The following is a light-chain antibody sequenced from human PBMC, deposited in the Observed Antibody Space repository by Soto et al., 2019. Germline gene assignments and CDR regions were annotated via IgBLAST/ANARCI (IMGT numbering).Light chain of an antibody. CDR3: HQYGSSPLT. CDR1: QALSSSS. CDR2: GAS. J-gene: IGKJ4*01. V-gene: IGKV3-20*01. Sequence: EILLTQSPGTLSLSPGESGTLSCRAGQALSSSSLAWYQQKPGQAPRLLIYGASTRASGIPDRFSGGGSGTDFTLTISRLEPEDFAVYYCHQYGSSPLTCGGGTKVEI.